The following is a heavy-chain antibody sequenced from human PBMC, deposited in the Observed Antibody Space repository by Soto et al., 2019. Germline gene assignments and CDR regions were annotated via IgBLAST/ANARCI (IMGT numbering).Heavy chain of an antibody. CDR2: ISYDGSNK. V-gene: IGHV3-30-3*01. CDR1: GFTFSSYS. Sequence: XGSLRLTCAASGFTFSSYSMHWVRQAPGKGLEWVAVISYDGSNKYYADSVKGRFTISRDNSKNTLYLQMNSLRAEDTAVYYCARQYSRSWYMKGMDVWGQGTTVTVSS. D-gene: IGHD6-13*01. J-gene: IGHJ6*02. CDR3: ARQYSRSWYMKGMDV.